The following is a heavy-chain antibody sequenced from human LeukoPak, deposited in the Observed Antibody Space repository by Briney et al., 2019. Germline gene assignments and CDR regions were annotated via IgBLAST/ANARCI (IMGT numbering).Heavy chain of an antibody. J-gene: IGHJ4*02. CDR2: ISSSSSYI. CDR3: ASHGRLYSSSWYEVY. CDR1: GFTFSSYS. D-gene: IGHD6-13*01. Sequence: GGSLRLSCAASGFTFSSYSMNWVRQAPGKGLEWVSSISSSSSYIYYADSVKGRFTISRDNAKNSLYLLMNSLRAEDTAVYYCASHGRLYSSSWYEVYWGQGTLVTVSS. V-gene: IGHV3-21*01.